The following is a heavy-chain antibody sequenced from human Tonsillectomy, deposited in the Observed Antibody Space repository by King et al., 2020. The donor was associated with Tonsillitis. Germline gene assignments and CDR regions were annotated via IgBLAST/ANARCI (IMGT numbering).Heavy chain of an antibody. V-gene: IGHV4-59*01. CDR2: IYYSWST. Sequence: QLQESGPGLVKPSETLSLTCTVSGGSISNYYWSWIRQPPGKGLEWIGYIYYSWSTNYNPALESRVTISLDTSKNQFSLKLTSVTAADTDVYYCARDRRSASYGGQGTLDTVSS. CDR1: GGSISNYY. CDR3: ARDRRSASY. J-gene: IGHJ4*02.